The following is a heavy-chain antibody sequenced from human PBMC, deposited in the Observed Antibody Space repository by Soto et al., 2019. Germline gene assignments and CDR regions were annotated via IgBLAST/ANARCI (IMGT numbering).Heavy chain of an antibody. CDR1: GGTFSSYA. CDR3: ARDSWVVAARGADYYYYGMDV. CDR2: IIPIFGTA. Sequence: SVKVSCKASGGTFSSYAISWVRQAPGQGLEWMGGIIPIFGTANYAQKFQGRVTITADESTSTAYMELSSLRSEDTAVYYCARDSWVVAARGADYYYYGMDVWGQGTTVTVSS. V-gene: IGHV1-69*13. J-gene: IGHJ6*02. D-gene: IGHD2-15*01.